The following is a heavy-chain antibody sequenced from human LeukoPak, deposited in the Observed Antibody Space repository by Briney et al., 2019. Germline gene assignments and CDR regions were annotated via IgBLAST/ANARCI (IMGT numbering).Heavy chain of an antibody. Sequence: GGSLRLSCAASGFTFSSYWMSWVRQAPGKGLEWVANINQDGSEKYYVDSVKGRFTISRDNAKKSLYLQMNSLRAEDTAVYYCARDLGVVVTAITHWGQGTLVTVSS. CDR3: ARDLGVVVTAITH. CDR1: GFTFSSYW. D-gene: IGHD2-21*02. V-gene: IGHV3-7*01. J-gene: IGHJ4*02. CDR2: INQDGSEK.